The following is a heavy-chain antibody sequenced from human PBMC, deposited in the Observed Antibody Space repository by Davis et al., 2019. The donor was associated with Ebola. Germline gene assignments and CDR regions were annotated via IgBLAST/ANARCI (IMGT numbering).Heavy chain of an antibody. CDR3: ARIPVPATVNVGSYFDY. Sequence: GESLKISCAASGFSLSTYGMHWVRQAPGKGPEWVAFIWYDGTTKYYADSVQGRFTISKDNSKNTMYLQMDSLRAEDTAVYYCARIPVPATVNVGSYFDYWGQGTLVTVSS. CDR2: IWYDGTTK. CDR1: GFSLSTYG. D-gene: IGHD2-2*01. V-gene: IGHV3-33*01. J-gene: IGHJ4*02.